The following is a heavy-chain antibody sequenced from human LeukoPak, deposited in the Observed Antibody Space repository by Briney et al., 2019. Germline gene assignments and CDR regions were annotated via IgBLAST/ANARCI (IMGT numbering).Heavy chain of an antibody. D-gene: IGHD3-22*01. CDR2: INPLSGST. CDR3: AADPQRAYYDSSGEDAFDV. Sequence: ASVKVSCKASGNTFSAFYMNWVRQVPGQGLEWMGWINPLSGSTKYPQNFQGRVTMTRDTSIITAYVDLNSLTSDDTAVYYCAADPQRAYYDSSGEDAFDVWGQGTLVIVSA. CDR1: GNTFSAFY. V-gene: IGHV1-2*02. J-gene: IGHJ3*01.